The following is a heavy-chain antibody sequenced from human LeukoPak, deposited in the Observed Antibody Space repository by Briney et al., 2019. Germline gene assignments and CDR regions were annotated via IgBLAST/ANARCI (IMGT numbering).Heavy chain of an antibody. CDR3: AKGDGINHYHWFDP. Sequence: PGGSLRLSCAASEFTFSSYAMNWVRQAPGKGLEWVSGISGSGGSTYYADSVKGRFTISRDNPKNTLYLQMNSLGAEDTALYYCAKGDGINHYHWFDPWGQGIQVTVSS. V-gene: IGHV3-23*01. CDR2: ISGSGGST. D-gene: IGHD2-15*01. CDR1: EFTFSSYA. J-gene: IGHJ5*02.